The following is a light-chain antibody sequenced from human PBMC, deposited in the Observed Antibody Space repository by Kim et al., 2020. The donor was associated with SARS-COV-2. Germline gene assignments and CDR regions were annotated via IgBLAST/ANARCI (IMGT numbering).Light chain of an antibody. CDR3: QQYGSSPEWT. Sequence: PGERATLSCRASQSVSDNYLAWYQHKPGQAPRLLIYGASGRATGIPDRFSGSGSGTDFTLTISTLEPEDFAVDYCQQYGSSPEWTFGQGTKVDIK. CDR2: GAS. V-gene: IGKV3-20*01. CDR1: QSVSDNY. J-gene: IGKJ1*01.